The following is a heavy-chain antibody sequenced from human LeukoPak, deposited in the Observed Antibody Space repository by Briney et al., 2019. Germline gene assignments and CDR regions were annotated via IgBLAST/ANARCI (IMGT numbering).Heavy chain of an antibody. Sequence: PSETLSLTCAVYGGSLSGHYWRWIRQPPGKGLEWIGEINHSGTTKYNPSLESRVTISVDTSKNQFSLKVRSVTAADTAVYYCARSYSGQPNADAFDIWGQGTMVTVSS. CDR1: GGSLSGHY. J-gene: IGHJ3*02. CDR3: ARSYSGQPNADAFDI. CDR2: INHSGTT. D-gene: IGHD5-12*01. V-gene: IGHV4-34*01.